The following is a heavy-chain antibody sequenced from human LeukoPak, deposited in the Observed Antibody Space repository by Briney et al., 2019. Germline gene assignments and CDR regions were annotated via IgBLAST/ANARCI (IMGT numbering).Heavy chain of an antibody. V-gene: IGHV1-69*04. CDR2: IIPILGIA. J-gene: IGHJ4*02. CDR3: ATHGLGYDSSGYVDY. Sequence: SVKVSCKASGGTFSNYAITWVRQAPGQGLEWMGRIIPILGIANYAQKIQGRVTTIADKSTSTAYMELSSLRSEDTAVYYCATHGLGYDSSGYVDYWGQGTLVTVSS. CDR1: GGTFSNYA. D-gene: IGHD3-22*01.